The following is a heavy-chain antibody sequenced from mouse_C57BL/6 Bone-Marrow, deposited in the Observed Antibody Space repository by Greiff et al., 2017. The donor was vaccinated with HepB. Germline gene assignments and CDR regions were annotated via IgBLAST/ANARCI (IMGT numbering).Heavy chain of an antibody. V-gene: IGHV1-64*01. Sequence: QVQLQQPGAELVKPGASVKLSCKASGYTFTSYWMHWVKQRPGQGLEWIGMIHPNSGSTNYNEKFKSKATLTVDKSSSTAYMQLSSLTSEDSAVYYCARRLGTVVAYYYAMDYWGQGTSVTVSS. D-gene: IGHD1-1*01. CDR2: IHPNSGST. CDR3: ARRLGTVVAYYYAMDY. J-gene: IGHJ4*01. CDR1: GYTFTSYW.